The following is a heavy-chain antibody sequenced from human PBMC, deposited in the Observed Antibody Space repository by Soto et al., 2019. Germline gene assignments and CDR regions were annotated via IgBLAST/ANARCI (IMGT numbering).Heavy chain of an antibody. CDR1: GYTFTGYS. CDR2: INTATGDT. J-gene: IGHJ4*02. Sequence: QVRLVQSGAEVKTPGASVKVSCQASGYTFTGYSMHWVRQAPGQGLEWMGWINTATGDTKYSPKFQGRVAITRDTPASTAYMEASSLRSEDTAVYYCAREGYYNIVSWFDYWGQGTLVTVSS. V-gene: IGHV1-3*04. D-gene: IGHD3-10*01. CDR3: AREGYYNIVSWFDY.